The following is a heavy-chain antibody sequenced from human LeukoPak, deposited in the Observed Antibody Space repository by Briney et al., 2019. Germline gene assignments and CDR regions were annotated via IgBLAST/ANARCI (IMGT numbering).Heavy chain of an antibody. Sequence: PGGSLGLSCAASGFTFSSYSMNWVRQAPGKGLEWVSSISSSSSYIYYADSVKGRFTISRDNAKNSLYLQMNSLRAEDTAVYYCARDLRSSGWYYFDYWGQGTLVTVSS. D-gene: IGHD6-19*01. CDR1: GFTFSSYS. V-gene: IGHV3-21*01. J-gene: IGHJ4*02. CDR2: ISSSSSYI. CDR3: ARDLRSSGWYYFDY.